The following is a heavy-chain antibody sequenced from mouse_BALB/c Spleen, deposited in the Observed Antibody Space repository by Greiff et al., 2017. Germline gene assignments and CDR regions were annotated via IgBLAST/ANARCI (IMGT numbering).Heavy chain of an antibody. J-gene: IGHJ3*01. CDR3: ARFDGYPWFAY. CDR1: GFNIKDTY. Sequence: VQLKQSGAELVKPGASVKLSCTASGFNIKDTYMHWVKQRPEQGLEWIGRIDPANGNTKYDPKFQGKATITADTSSNTAYLQLSSLTSEDTAVYYCARFDGYPWFAYWGQGTLVTVSA. D-gene: IGHD2-3*01. CDR2: IDPANGNT. V-gene: IGHV14-3*02.